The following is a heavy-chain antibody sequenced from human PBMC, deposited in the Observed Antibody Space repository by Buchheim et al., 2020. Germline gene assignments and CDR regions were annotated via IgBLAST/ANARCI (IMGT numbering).Heavy chain of an antibody. D-gene: IGHD3-3*01. J-gene: IGHJ6*02. CDR2: ISYDGSNK. Sequence: VQLVESGGGVVQPGRSLRLSCAASGFTFSSYGMHWVRQAPSKGLEWVAVISYDGSNKYYADSVKGRFTISRDNSKNTLYLQMNSLRAEDTAMYYCAKVSRITISGVWGDGLNASWDVMEVWGQGTT. V-gene: IGHV3-30*18. CDR3: AKVSRITISGVWGDGLNASWDVMEV. CDR1: GFTFSSYG.